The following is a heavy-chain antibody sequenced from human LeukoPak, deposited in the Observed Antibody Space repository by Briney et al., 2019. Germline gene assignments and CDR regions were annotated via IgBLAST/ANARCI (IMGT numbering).Heavy chain of an antibody. CDR2: ISGSGGST. CDR3: AKVDGVRAAPGRGRIDS. V-gene: IGHV3-23*01. CDR1: GFAFSSYV. D-gene: IGHD6-13*01. J-gene: IGHJ4*02. Sequence: SGGSLRLSCAASGFAFSSYVMSWVRQAPGKGLEWVSGISGSGGSTYDADSVKGRFTISRDNSKNTLYLQLNSLRAEDTAVYYCAKVDGVRAAPGRGRIDSWGQGTLVTVSS.